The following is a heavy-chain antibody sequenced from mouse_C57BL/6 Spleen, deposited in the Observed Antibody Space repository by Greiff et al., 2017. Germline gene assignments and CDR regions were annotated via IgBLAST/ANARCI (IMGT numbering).Heavy chain of an antibody. CDR2: IDPSDSYT. D-gene: IGHD1-1*01. CDR3: AKRGGYDGSRVVGD. CDR1: GYTFTSYW. V-gene: IGHV1-50*01. Sequence: QVQLQQPGAELVKPGASVKLSCKASGYTFTSYWMQWVKQRPGQGLEWIGEIDPSDSYTNDNQKFKGKATLTVDTSPSTSYMQRSRLTSEDSAVYCGAKRGGYDGSRVVGDWGQGTTLTVSS. J-gene: IGHJ2*01.